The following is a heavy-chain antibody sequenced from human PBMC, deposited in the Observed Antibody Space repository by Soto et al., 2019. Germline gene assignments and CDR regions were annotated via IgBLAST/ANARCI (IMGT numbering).Heavy chain of an antibody. CDR1: GGSISSYY. CDR3: ARDLTAMGEYYFDY. CDR2: IYYSGST. J-gene: IGHJ4*02. Sequence: SETLSLTCTVSGGSISSYYWSWIRQPPGKGLEWIGYIYYSGSTNYSPSLKSRVTISVDTSKNQFSLKLSSVTAADTAVYYCARDLTAMGEYYFDYWGQGTLVTVSS. D-gene: IGHD5-18*01. V-gene: IGHV4-59*01.